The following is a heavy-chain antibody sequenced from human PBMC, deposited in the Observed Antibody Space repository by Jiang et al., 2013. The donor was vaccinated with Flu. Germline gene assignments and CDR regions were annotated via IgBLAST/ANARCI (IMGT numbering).Heavy chain of an antibody. CDR3: ARIRSCGGDCYYFDY. CDR1: GYSFTNYE. V-gene: IGHV1-46*01. J-gene: IGHJ4*02. CDR2: IXPFGGST. Sequence: SGAEVKKPGASVKVSCKTSGYSFTNYEVHWVRQAPGQGLEWMALIXPFGGSTDFAQRYQGRVTVTRDTATTTVYMQLSSLTSEDTAVYYCARIRSCGGDCYYFDYWGQGTLVTVSS. D-gene: IGHD2-21*02.